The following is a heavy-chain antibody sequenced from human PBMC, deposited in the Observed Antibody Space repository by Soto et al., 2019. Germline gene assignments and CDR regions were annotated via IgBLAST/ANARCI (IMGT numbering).Heavy chain of an antibody. CDR2: IAYHGSSS. Sequence: PGGSLRLSCAVSGFSFSTYAMHWVRRAPGRGLEFVSVIAYHGSSSFYADSLKGRFTVSRDNSRNTLYLHMNNLRPEDSATYYLVKDRTLSWNSPGMDVWGQGPTVPVSS. V-gene: IGHV3-64D*08. J-gene: IGHJ6*02. CDR1: GFSFSTYA. CDR3: VKDRTLSWNSPGMDV. D-gene: IGHD1-7*01.